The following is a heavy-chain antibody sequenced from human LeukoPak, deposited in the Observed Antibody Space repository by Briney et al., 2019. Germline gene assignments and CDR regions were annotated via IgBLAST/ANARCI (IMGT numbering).Heavy chain of an antibody. CDR1: SYTFTSHG. D-gene: IGHD4-17*01. Sequence: ASVKVSCKASSYTFTSHGISWVRQAPGQGLEWMGWISAYNGNTEYAEKFQGRVTMTTDTSTSTAYMELRSLGSDDTAVYYRARDTMVTSNWFDPWGQGTLVTVSS. CDR3: ARDTMVTSNWFDP. V-gene: IGHV1-18*01. J-gene: IGHJ5*02. CDR2: ISAYNGNT.